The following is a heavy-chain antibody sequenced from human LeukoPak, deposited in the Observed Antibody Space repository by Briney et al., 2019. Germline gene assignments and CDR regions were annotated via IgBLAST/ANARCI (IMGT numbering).Heavy chain of an antibody. V-gene: IGHV1-3*01. D-gene: IGHD4-17*01. Sequence: ASVKVSCKASGYIFTSYAMHWVRQAPGQRLEWMGWINGGKGNIKYSQKFQGRVTISKDTSARTAHMELSSLRSEDTAVYYCARSRTDDYGDWWWFDPWGQGTLVTVSS. CDR1: GYIFTSYA. CDR2: INGGKGNI. J-gene: IGHJ5*02. CDR3: ARSRTDDYGDWWWFDP.